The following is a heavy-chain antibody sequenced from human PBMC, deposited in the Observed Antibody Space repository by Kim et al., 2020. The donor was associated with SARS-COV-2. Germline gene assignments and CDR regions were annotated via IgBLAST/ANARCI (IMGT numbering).Heavy chain of an antibody. D-gene: IGHD3-10*02. J-gene: IGHJ5*02. Sequence: SETLSLTCTVSGGSISSSSYYWGWIRQPPGKGLEWIGSIYYSGSTYYNPSLKSRVTISVDTSKNQFSLKLSSVTAADTAVYYCARLRKLFGEREEKNWFDPWGQGTLVTVSS. CDR1: GGSISSSSYY. CDR3: ARLRKLFGEREEKNWFDP. CDR2: IYYSGST. V-gene: IGHV4-39*01.